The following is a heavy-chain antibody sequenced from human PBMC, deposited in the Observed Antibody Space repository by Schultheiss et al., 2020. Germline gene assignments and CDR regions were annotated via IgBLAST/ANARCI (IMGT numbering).Heavy chain of an antibody. Sequence: GGSLRLSCAASGFTFSDHYMDWVRQAPGKGLEWVGRTRNKANSYTTEYAASVKGRFTISRDDSKNTLYLQMNSLKTEDTAVYYCARVNEGRFWSGYYDPYYYYGMDVWGQGTTVTVS. J-gene: IGHJ6*02. CDR1: GFTFSDHY. D-gene: IGHD3-3*01. CDR3: ARVNEGRFWSGYYDPYYYYGMDV. CDR2: TRNKANSYTT. V-gene: IGHV3-72*01.